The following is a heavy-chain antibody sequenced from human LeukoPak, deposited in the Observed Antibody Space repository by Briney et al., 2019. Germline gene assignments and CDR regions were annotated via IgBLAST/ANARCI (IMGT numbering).Heavy chain of an antibody. J-gene: IGHJ4*02. V-gene: IGHV4-59*08. CDR3: ARHEVGYCSGGSCPYYFDY. Sequence: SETLSLTCTVPGGSISSYYWGWIRQPPGKGLEWIGYIYYSGNTRYNPSLMSRVTISVDTSKNHFSLKLTSVTAADTAVYYCARHEVGYCSGGSCPYYFDYWGQGTLVTVSS. CDR1: GGSISSYY. CDR2: IYYSGNT. D-gene: IGHD2-15*01.